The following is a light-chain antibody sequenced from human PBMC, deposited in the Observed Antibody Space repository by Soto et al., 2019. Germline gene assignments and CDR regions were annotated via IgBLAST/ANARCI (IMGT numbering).Light chain of an antibody. V-gene: IGKV3-15*01. Sequence: EIGMTQSAATLSLSLGERATLSCRASQTIDNTLAWYQRKPGQAPRLLIYDASTRATGVPARFSGSGSGTDFTLTISSLQSEDFAVYYCQHYNYRPYTFGQGTKVDIK. J-gene: IGKJ2*01. CDR3: QHYNYRPYT. CDR2: DAS. CDR1: QTIDNT.